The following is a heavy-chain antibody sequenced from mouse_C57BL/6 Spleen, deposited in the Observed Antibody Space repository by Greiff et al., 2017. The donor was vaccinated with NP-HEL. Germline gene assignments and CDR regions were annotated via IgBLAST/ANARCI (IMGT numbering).Heavy chain of an antibody. V-gene: IGHV1-26*01. CDR1: GYTFTDYY. CDR2: INPNNGGT. Sequence: VQLQQSGPELVKPGASVKISCKASGYTFTDYYMNWVKQSHGKSLEWIGDINPNNGGTSYNQKFKGKATLTVDKSSSTAYMELRSLTSEDSAVYYCARGDERAMDYWGQGTSVTVSS. J-gene: IGHJ4*01. CDR3: ARGDERAMDY.